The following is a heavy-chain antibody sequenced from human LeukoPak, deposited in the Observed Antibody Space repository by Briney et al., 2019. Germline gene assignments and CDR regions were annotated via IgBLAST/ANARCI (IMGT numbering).Heavy chain of an antibody. Sequence: SETLSLTCAVSGYSISSGYYWGWIRQPPGRVLEWFGNIYHSGSTYYNPSLKSRVTISVDTSKNQFSLQLSSVTAADTAVYYCARMGSSGYYYQAFDYWGQGTLVTVSS. CDR1: GYSISSGYY. J-gene: IGHJ4*02. D-gene: IGHD3-22*01. CDR3: ARMGSSGYYYQAFDY. V-gene: IGHV4-38-2*01. CDR2: IYHSGST.